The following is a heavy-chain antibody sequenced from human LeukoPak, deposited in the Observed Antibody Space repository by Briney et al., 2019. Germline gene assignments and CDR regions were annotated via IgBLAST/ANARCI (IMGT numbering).Heavy chain of an antibody. CDR1: GFTFSDSY. J-gene: IGHJ6*03. D-gene: IGHD4-17*01. CDR3: ARLGHTVTPELYYYYYMDV. Sequence: GGSLRLSCAASGFTFSDSYMSWIRQAPGKGLEWISYISSSGTTIYYADSVKGRFIISRDNARNSLYLQMNSLRAEDTAVYYCARLGHTVTPELYYYYYMDVWGKGTTVTVSS. CDR2: ISSSGTTI. V-gene: IGHV3-11*04.